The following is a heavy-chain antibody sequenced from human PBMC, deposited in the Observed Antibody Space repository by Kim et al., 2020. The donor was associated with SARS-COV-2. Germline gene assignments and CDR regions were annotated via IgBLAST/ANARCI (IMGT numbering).Heavy chain of an antibody. CDR3: ARDGGDYYDSSGYYHDAFDI. J-gene: IGHJ3*02. V-gene: IGHV1-18*01. CDR1: GYTFTSYG. D-gene: IGHD3-22*01. Sequence: ASVKVSCQASGYTFTSYGISWVRQAPGQGLEWMGWISAYNGNTNYAQKLQGRVTMTTDTSTSTAYMELRSLRSDDTAVYYCARDGGDYYDSSGYYHDAFDIWGQGTMVTVSS. CDR2: ISAYNGNT.